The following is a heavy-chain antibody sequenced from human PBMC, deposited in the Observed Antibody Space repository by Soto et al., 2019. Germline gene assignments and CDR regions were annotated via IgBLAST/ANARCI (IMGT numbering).Heavy chain of an antibody. CDR2: INPSGGST. D-gene: IGHD6-13*01. CDR3: ARDLLIAAAIYGMDV. Sequence: SVKVSFKASGYTFTNYYMHWVRQAPVQGLEWMGIINPSGGSTSYAQKFQGRVTMTRDTSTSTVYMELSSLRSEDTAVYYCARDLLIAAAIYGMDVWGQGTTVTVYS. V-gene: IGHV1-46*01. CDR1: GYTFTNYY. J-gene: IGHJ6*02.